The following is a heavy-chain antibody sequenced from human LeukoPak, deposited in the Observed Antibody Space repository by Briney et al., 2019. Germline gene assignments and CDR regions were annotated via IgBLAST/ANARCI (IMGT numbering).Heavy chain of an antibody. D-gene: IGHD3-10*01. Sequence: SVKVSCKASGGTFSSYAISWVRQAPGQGLEWMGRIIPIFGTANYAQKFQGRVTITTDESTSTAYMELSSLRSEDTAVYYYASDRLRGVRAFDIWGQGTMVTVSS. CDR1: GGTFSSYA. J-gene: IGHJ3*02. V-gene: IGHV1-69*05. CDR3: ASDRLRGVRAFDI. CDR2: IIPIFGTA.